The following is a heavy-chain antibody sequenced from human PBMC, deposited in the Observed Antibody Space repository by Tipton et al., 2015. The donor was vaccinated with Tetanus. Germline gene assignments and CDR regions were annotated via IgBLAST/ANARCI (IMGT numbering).Heavy chain of an antibody. CDR1: GGSIRSGDHQ. V-gene: IGHV4-61*08. CDR2: TSPSGSS. D-gene: IGHD3-3*01. CDR3: ARANYEFPKKGPFDS. J-gene: IGHJ4*02. Sequence: GLVKPSETLSLTCTVSGGSIRSGDHQWNWIRQPPGQGLEWLAYTSPSGSSNSNYPLKSRITVSQDTSKNQFSLRLTSVTAADTAVYYCARANYEFPKKGPFDSWGQGALVIVSS.